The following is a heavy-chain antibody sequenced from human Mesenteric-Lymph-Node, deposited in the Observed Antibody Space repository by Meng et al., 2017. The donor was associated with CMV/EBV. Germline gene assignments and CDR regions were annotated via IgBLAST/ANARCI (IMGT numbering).Heavy chain of an antibody. V-gene: IGHV3-21*06. CDR3: ARDLMGYCSTSTCYFGGFDV. CDR1: GLTFNNYN. Sequence: EGSLRLSCAASGLTFNNYNLNWVRQAPGKGLEWVSSISSSSSYIYYADSVRGRFTISRDNAKNSLYLQMSSLRAEDTAVYYCARDLMGYCSTSTCYFGGFDVWGQGTRVTVSS. D-gene: IGHD2-2*01. CDR2: ISSSSSYI. J-gene: IGHJ3*01.